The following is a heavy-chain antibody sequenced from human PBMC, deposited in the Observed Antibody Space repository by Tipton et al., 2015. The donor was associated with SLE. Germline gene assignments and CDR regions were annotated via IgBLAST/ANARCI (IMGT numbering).Heavy chain of an antibody. CDR3: AKGHDFGDYSASHFDH. CDR2: ISGTGAFT. J-gene: IGHJ4*02. Sequence: SLRLSCAASGFPLINYALGWVRQAPGKGLEWVSTISGTGAFTYYADSVRGRFTISRDNSKNTLHLQMDTLSAEDTAVYYCAKGHDFGDYSASHFDHWGQGILVTVSP. D-gene: IGHD4-17*01. V-gene: IGHV3-23*01. CDR1: GFPLINYA.